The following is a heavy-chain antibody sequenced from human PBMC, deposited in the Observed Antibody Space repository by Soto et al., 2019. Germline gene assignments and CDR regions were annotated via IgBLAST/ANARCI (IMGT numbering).Heavy chain of an antibody. V-gene: IGHV6-1*01. D-gene: IGHD2-8*01. CDR1: GDSVSSNSVV. J-gene: IGHJ4*02. CDR2: TYYRSKWCN. CDR3: ARGTYTIVFDY. Sequence: SQTLSLTCAISGDSVSSNSVVWNWIRQSPSRGLEWLGRTYYRSKWCNDYAVSVKSRITINPDTSKNQFSLQLNSVTPEDTAVYYCARGTYTIVFDYWGQGTLVTVSS.